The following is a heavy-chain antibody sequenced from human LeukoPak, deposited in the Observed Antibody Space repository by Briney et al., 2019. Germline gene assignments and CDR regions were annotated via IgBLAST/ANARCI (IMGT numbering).Heavy chain of an antibody. Sequence: PSETLSLTCTVSGGSISSYYWSWIRQPPGKGLEWIGYIYYSGSTNYNPSLKSRVTISVDTSKNQFSLKLSSVTAADTAVYYCARRVSSGQVTYYFDYWGQGTLVTVSS. J-gene: IGHJ4*02. D-gene: IGHD6-19*01. V-gene: IGHV4-59*01. CDR3: ARRVSSGQVTYYFDY. CDR2: IYYSGST. CDR1: GGSISSYY.